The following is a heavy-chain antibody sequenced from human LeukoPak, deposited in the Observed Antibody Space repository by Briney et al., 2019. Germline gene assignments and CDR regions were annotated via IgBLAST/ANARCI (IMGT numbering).Heavy chain of an antibody. CDR2: IIPILGIA. D-gene: IGHD1-26*01. Sequence: SVKVSFKASGGTFSSYAISWVRQAPGQGLEWMGRIIPILGIANYAQKFQGRVTITADKSTSTAYMELSSLRSEDTAVYYCARGEWDLLFDYWGQGTLVTVSS. CDR3: ARGEWDLLFDY. J-gene: IGHJ4*02. CDR1: GGTFSSYA. V-gene: IGHV1-69*04.